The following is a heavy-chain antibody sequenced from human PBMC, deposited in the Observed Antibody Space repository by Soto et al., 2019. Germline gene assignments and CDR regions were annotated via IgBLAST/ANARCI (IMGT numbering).Heavy chain of an antibody. CDR1: GYTFTGYY. D-gene: IGHD6-19*01. J-gene: IGHJ4*02. Sequence: ASVKVSCKASGYTFTGYYMHWVRQAPGQGLEWMGWINPNSGGTNYAQKFQGWVTMTRDTSISTAYMELSRLRSDDTAVYYCARATPQYSSGWYSGFDYWGQGTLVPVSS. V-gene: IGHV1-2*04. CDR3: ARATPQYSSGWYSGFDY. CDR2: INPNSGGT.